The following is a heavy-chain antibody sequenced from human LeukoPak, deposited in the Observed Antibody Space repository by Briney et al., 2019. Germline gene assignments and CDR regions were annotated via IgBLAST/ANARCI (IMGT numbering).Heavy chain of an antibody. CDR1: GGSLSGFH. V-gene: IGHV4-34*01. J-gene: IGHJ4*02. CDR3: ARSEVNSSGYWVILY. CDR2: INDRRDA. D-gene: IGHD3-22*01. Sequence: PSETLSLTCDVDGGSLSGFHWSWIRQSARKRLEWIGEINDRRDANHNPSLETRVDISVDMSKNQFSLKMNSVTAADTAVYYCARSEVNSSGYWVILYWGQGTLVTVSS.